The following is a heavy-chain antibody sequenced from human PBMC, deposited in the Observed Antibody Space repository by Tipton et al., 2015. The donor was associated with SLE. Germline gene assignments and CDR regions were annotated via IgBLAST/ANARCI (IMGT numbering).Heavy chain of an antibody. Sequence: QLVQSGGGLVQPGGSLRLSCAASGFTVSGNYMSWVRQAPGKGLEWVSIIYTGGSTMYAGSVKGRFTISRENAKNSLYLQMNSLRAGDTAVYYCARANWGFDYWGQGTLVTVSS. V-gene: IGHV3-53*01. CDR2: IYTGGST. CDR3: ARANWGFDY. J-gene: IGHJ4*02. D-gene: IGHD7-27*01. CDR1: GFTVSGNY.